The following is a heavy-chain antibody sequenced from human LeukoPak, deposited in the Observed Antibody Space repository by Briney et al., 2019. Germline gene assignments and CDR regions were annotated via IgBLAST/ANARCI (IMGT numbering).Heavy chain of an antibody. D-gene: IGHD1-26*01. J-gene: IGHJ5*02. V-gene: IGHV3-30*18. CDR2: ISYDGSNK. CDR3: AKDFIAGATWFDP. Sequence: GGSLRLSCAASGFTFSSYGMHWVRQAPGKGLEWVAVISYDGSNKYYADSVKGRFTISRDNSKNTLYLQMNSLRAEDTAVYYCAKDFIAGATWFDPWGQGTLVTVSS. CDR1: GFTFSSYG.